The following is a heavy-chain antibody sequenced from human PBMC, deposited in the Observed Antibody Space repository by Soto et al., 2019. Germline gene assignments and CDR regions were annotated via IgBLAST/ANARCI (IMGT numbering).Heavy chain of an antibody. CDR3: ARVWSGYYYYYYGMDV. J-gene: IGHJ6*02. CDR2: MNPNSGNT. Sequence: GESLKISCKASGYTFTSYDINWVRQATGQGLEWMGWMNPNSGNTGYAQKFQGRVTMTRNTSISTAYMELSSLRSEDTAVYYCARVWSGYYYYYYGMDVWGQGTTVTVSS. CDR1: GYTFTSYD. V-gene: IGHV1-8*01. D-gene: IGHD3-3*01.